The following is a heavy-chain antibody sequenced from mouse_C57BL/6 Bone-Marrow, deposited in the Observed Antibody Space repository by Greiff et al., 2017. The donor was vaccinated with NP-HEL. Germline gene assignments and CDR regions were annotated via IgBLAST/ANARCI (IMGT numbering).Heavy chain of an antibody. Sequence: QVQLQQPGAELVKPGASVTLSCKASGYTFTSYWMHWVKQRPGQGLEWIGMIHPNSGSTNYNEKFKSKATLTVDKSSSTAYMQLSSLTSEDSAVYYCARRAYDYQAWFAYWGQGTLVTVSA. CDR1: GYTFTSYW. V-gene: IGHV1-64*01. D-gene: IGHD2-4*01. J-gene: IGHJ3*01. CDR2: IHPNSGST. CDR3: ARRAYDYQAWFAY.